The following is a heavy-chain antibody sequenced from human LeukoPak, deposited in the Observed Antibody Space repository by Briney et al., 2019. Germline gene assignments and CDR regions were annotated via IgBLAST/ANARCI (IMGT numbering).Heavy chain of an antibody. J-gene: IGHJ6*03. D-gene: IGHD1-7*01. CDR2: IWSGGSTG. V-gene: IGHV3-33*01. CDR1: GFIFYDHG. Sequence: GGSLRLSCEASGFIFYDHGMHWVRQAPGKGLERVALIWSGGSTGLYADSVKGRFTISRDTNTLYLQMNSLRAEDTAVYYCARDIWNYGNYYMDVWGEGTSVTVSS. CDR3: ARDIWNYGNYYMDV.